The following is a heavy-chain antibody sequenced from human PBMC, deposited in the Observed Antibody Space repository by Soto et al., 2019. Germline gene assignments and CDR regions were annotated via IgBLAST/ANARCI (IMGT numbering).Heavy chain of an antibody. CDR3: ARGQEVGAHFFDS. V-gene: IGHV3-13*01. J-gene: IGHJ4*02. Sequence: AGSLRLSCAASGFTFSGFDMHWVRQPTGKGLEWVSTIGTAGDTYYAVSVKGRFTISRDNAKNSLSLQMNSLRAGDTAVYFCARGQEVGAHFFDSWGQGTQVTVAS. D-gene: IGHD2-15*01. CDR1: GFTFSGFD. CDR2: IGTAGDT.